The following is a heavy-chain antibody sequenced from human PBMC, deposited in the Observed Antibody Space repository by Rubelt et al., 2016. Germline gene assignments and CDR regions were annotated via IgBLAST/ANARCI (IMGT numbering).Heavy chain of an antibody. CDR1: GGSISSYY. D-gene: IGHD5-12*01. CDR3: ARERRGYSGYEDFDY. J-gene: IGHJ4*02. CDR2: IYYSGST. Sequence: QVQLQESGPGLVKPSETLSLTCTVSGGSISSYYWSWIRQPPGKGLEWIGYIYYSGSTNYNPSLKSRVTISVDTSKNQFSLKLSSVTAADTAVYYCARERRGYSGYEDFDYWGQGTLVTVSS. V-gene: IGHV4-59*12.